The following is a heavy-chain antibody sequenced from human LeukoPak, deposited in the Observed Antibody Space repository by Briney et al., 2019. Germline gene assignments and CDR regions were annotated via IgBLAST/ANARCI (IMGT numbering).Heavy chain of an antibody. V-gene: IGHV4-59*01. CDR3: ARGSGYMDV. CDR1: GGSISSYY. Sequence: SGTLSLTCTVSGGSISSYYWNWIRQPPGKGLEWIAYVYYSGSTNCNPSLKSRVTISVDTSKNQFSLKLSSVTAADTALYYCARGSGYMDVWGKGSTVTVSS. J-gene: IGHJ6*03. CDR2: VYYSGST.